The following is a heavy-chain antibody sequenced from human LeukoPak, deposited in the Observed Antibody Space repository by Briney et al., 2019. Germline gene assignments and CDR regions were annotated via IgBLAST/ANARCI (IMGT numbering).Heavy chain of an antibody. CDR2: ISSSSSSYI. CDR1: GFTFSSYS. D-gene: IGHD6-19*01. Sequence: PGGSLRLSCAASGFTFSSYSMNWVRQAPGKGLEWVSSISSSSSSYIYYADSVKGRFTISRDNAKNSLYLQMNSLRAEDTAVYYCARDTSSGWYQTQIDYWGQGTLVTVSS. J-gene: IGHJ4*02. V-gene: IGHV3-21*01. CDR3: ARDTSSGWYQTQIDY.